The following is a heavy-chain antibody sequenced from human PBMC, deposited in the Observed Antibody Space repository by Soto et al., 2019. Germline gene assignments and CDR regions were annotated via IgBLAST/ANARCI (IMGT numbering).Heavy chain of an antibody. CDR1: GDSVSSYY. CDR3: VRDCSGGGCYSDYGMDV. J-gene: IGHJ6*02. Sequence: KTSETLSLTCTVSGDSVSSYYWSWIRQPAGRGLEWIGRIYISGSTDYNPSLKGRVSMSVDRSKNQFSLKLTSVTAADTAVYYCVRDCSGGGCYSDYGMDVWGQGXTVTVSS. D-gene: IGHD2-15*01. V-gene: IGHV4-4*07. CDR2: IYISGST.